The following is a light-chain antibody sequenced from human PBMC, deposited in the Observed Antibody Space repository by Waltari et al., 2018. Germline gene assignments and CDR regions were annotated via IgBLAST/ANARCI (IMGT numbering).Light chain of an antibody. CDR2: DVT. V-gene: IGLV2-11*01. Sequence: QSALTQPRSVSGSPGQSVTISCTGTSSDVGGYNYVSWYQQHPDRAPKLIIYDVTKRPAEAPDRFSGSESGNTASLTISGLRAEDEAEYYCCSYAGFYTVHVIFGGGTKLTVL. J-gene: IGLJ2*01. CDR3: CSYAGFYTVHVI. CDR1: SSDVGGYNY.